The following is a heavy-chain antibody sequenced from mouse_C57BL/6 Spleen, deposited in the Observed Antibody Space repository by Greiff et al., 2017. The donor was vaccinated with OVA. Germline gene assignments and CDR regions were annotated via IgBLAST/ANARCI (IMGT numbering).Heavy chain of an antibody. D-gene: IGHD2-3*01. Sequence: DVHLVESEGGLVQPGSSMKLSCTASGFTFSDYYMAWVRQVPEKGLEWVANINYDGSSTYYMESLKSRFIITRDNAKNILYLQMSSPTSEDTASYYCAREDVYSYAIDYWGQGTSVTVSS. V-gene: IGHV5-16*01. CDR2: INYDGSST. CDR3: AREDVYSYAIDY. CDR1: GFTFSDYY. J-gene: IGHJ4*01.